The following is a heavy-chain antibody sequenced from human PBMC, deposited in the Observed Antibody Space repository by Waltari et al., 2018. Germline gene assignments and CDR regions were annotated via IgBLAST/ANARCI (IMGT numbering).Heavy chain of an antibody. V-gene: IGHV3-21*01. CDR2: ISSGSSYI. J-gene: IGHJ4*02. Sequence: EVQLVGSGGGLVKPGGSLRLSCAASGLPFRGYPLNCVRQAPGKGLEWVSSISSGSSYIYYADSVKGRFTISRDNAKNSLYLQMNSLRVEDTAVYYCAREWGVMVGTAGFYFDYWGQGALVTVSS. D-gene: IGHD2-15*01. CDR3: AREWGVMVGTAGFYFDY. CDR1: GLPFRGYP.